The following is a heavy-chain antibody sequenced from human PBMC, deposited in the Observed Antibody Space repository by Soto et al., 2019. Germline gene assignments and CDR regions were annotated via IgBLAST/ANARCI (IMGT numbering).Heavy chain of an antibody. CDR2: IYYSGST. Sequence: PSETLSLTCPVSGGSISSYYWSWVRQPPGKGLEWIGYIYYSGSTNYNPSLKSRVTISVDTSKNQFSLKLSSVTAADTAVYYCARDRGYYDSSGPIDYWGQGTLGTVSS. V-gene: IGHV4-59*01. CDR3: ARDRGYYDSSGPIDY. CDR1: GGSISSYY. D-gene: IGHD3-22*01. J-gene: IGHJ4*02.